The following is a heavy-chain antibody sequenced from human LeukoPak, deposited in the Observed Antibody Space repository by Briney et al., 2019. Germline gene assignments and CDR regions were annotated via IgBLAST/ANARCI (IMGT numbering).Heavy chain of an antibody. CDR2: IYPSEFT. Sequence: SETLPLSCAVSGASFDNSYCWTWVRQPPGKRPEWIGTIYPSEFTYYSPSLRSRVTISADTSKNLFSLRLTSVTAADTAVYYCARGSDDYKLGNYWGQGILVTVSS. CDR3: ARGSDDYKLGNY. J-gene: IGHJ4*02. CDR1: GASFDNSYC. D-gene: IGHD4/OR15-4a*01. V-gene: IGHV4-38-2*01.